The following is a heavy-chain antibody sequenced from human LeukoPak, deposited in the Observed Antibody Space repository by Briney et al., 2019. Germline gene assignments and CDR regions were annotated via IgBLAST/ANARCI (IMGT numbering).Heavy chain of an antibody. CDR3: AREGDYYDSSGYHPNDY. J-gene: IGHJ4*02. V-gene: IGHV4-30-2*01. CDR1: GGSISSGGYY. Sequence: SETLSLTCTVSGGSISSGGYYWSWIRQPPGKGLEWIGYIYHSGSTYYNPSLKSRVTISVDRSKNQFSLKLSSVTAADTAVYYCAREGDYYDSSGYHPNDYWGQGTLVTVSS. CDR2: IYHSGST. D-gene: IGHD3-22*01.